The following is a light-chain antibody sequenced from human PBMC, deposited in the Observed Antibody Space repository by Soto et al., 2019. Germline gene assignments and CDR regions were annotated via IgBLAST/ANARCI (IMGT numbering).Light chain of an antibody. Sequence: DIPRAKTASKLRGSVRDRGTLTSRASQTFSSWLAWYQQKPGKAPKLLIYKASTLKSGIPSRFSGSGSGTEFTLTISSLQPDDFATYYCQHYNSYSGAFGQGTKVDI. CDR3: QHYNSYSGA. CDR2: KAS. V-gene: IGKV1-5*03. J-gene: IGKJ1*01. CDR1: QTFSSW.